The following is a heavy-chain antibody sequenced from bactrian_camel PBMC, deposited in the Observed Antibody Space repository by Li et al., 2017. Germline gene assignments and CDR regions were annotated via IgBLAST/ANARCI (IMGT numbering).Heavy chain of an antibody. Sequence: HVQLVESGGGSVQAGGSLRLSCAASGYPYSRYCMGWFRQAPGKEREGVAGIDSGGRTRYADSVKGRFTISRDNAKNTVYLQMNSLKSEDTALYYCAAGQGRVYYWGQGTQVTVS. CDR2: IDSGGRT. CDR1: GYPYSRYC. D-gene: IGHD5*01. J-gene: IGHJ4*01. V-gene: IGHV3S26*01. CDR3: AAGQGRVYY.